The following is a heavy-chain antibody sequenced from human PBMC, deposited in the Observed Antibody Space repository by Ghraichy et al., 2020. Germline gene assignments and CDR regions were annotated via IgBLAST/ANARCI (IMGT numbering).Heavy chain of an antibody. D-gene: IGHD1-26*01. J-gene: IGHJ4*02. CDR1: GFTFSSYW. Sequence: GESLNISCVASGFTFSSYWMTWVRQAPGKGLEWVANIKQDGSEEYYVDSVKGRFTISRDNAKNSLYLQMNSLRAEDTAVYYCVRERGSRSYDNWGQGTLVTVSS. CDR3: VRERGSRSYDN. CDR2: IKQDGSEE. V-gene: IGHV3-7*03.